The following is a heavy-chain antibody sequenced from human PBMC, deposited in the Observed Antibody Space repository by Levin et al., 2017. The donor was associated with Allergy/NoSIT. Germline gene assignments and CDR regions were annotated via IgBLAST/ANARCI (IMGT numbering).Heavy chain of an antibody. Sequence: AGESLKISCAASGFTFTDYYMSWIRQTPGKGLEWISYISSTGSTICYADSVKGRFTISRDNAKKSLYLQMNSLRVEDTAGYYGARPYRNLEPPFESWGQGTLVTVSS. J-gene: IGHJ4*02. CDR1: GFTFTDYY. V-gene: IGHV3-11*01. CDR2: ISSTGSTI. D-gene: IGHD4-11*01. CDR3: ARPYRNLEPPFES.